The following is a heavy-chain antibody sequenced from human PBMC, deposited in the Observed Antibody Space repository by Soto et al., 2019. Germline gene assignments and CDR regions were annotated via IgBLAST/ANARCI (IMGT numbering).Heavy chain of an antibody. CDR3: AASDSSSWQHDY. V-gene: IGHV1-69*01. J-gene: IGHJ4*02. Sequence: QVQLVQSGAELKKPGSSVRVSCKISGDSFSSYAISWVRQAPGEGLEWVGGIIPIFETANYAQKFQGRVTITAVESTTXXXMXVTRLRPEDTAIFYCAASDSSSWQHDYWGQGTLITVSS. D-gene: IGHD6-13*01. CDR2: IIPIFETA. CDR1: GDSFSSYA.